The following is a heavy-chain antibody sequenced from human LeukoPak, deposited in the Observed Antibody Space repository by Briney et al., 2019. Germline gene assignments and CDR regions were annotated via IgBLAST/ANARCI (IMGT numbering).Heavy chain of an antibody. CDR3: AKDWAAAGTFYYYYYGMDV. Sequence: HPGGSLRLSCAASGFTFSSYAMSWVRQAPGKGLEWVSTISGSGGSTYYADSVKGRFTISRDNSKNTLYLQMNSLRAEDTAVYYCAKDWAAAGTFYYYYYGMDVWGQGTTVTVSS. CDR2: ISGSGGST. J-gene: IGHJ6*02. D-gene: IGHD6-13*01. CDR1: GFTFSSYA. V-gene: IGHV3-23*01.